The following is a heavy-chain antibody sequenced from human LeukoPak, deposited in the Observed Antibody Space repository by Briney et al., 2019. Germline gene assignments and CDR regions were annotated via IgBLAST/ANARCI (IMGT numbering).Heavy chain of an antibody. CDR3: ARERDSSGYYYLGEPEPFDY. Sequence: ASVKVPCKASGYTFTGYGISWVRQAPGQGLEWMGWISAYNGNTNYAQKLQGRVTMTTDTSTSTAYMELRSLRSDDTAVYYCARERDSSGYYYLGEPEPFDYWGQGTLVTVSS. CDR1: GYTFTGYG. V-gene: IGHV1-18*01. CDR2: ISAYNGNT. J-gene: IGHJ4*02. D-gene: IGHD3-22*01.